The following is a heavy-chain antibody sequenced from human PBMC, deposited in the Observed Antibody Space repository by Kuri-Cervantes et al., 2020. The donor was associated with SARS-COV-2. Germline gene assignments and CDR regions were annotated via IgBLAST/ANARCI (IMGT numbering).Heavy chain of an antibody. CDR3: ARGRGITMIVVGLDI. J-gene: IGHJ3*02. D-gene: IGHD3-22*01. CDR1: GYTFTVYG. V-gene: IGHV1-18*01. CDR2: ISAHDGNT. Sequence: ASVKVSCKASGYTFTVYGVTWVRQAPGQGPEWMGWISAHDGNTKYSQKFQGRITMTTDISTNTAYMELSSLRSEDTAVYYCARGRGITMIVVGLDIWGQGTMVTVSS.